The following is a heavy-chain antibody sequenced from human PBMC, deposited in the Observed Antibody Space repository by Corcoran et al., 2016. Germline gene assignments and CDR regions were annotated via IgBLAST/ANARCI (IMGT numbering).Heavy chain of an antibody. D-gene: IGHD2-2*01. CDR2: IHSGGTT. V-gene: IGHV4-59*01. CDR1: GGSINNYY. Sequence: QVQLQESGPGLVKPSETLSLTCTVSGGSINNYYWSWIRQPPGKGLEWIVYIHSGGTTKYNPALNSRVTISVDTAKNQFFLELRSVTAAYTAVYYCARHMPGPCDIWGQGTVVTVSS. J-gene: IGHJ3*02. CDR3: ARHMPGPCDI.